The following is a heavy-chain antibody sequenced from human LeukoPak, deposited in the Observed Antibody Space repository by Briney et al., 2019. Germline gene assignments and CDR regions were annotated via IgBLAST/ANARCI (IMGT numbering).Heavy chain of an antibody. CDR3: ASEFLEQHPNMVFYP. D-gene: IGHD6-13*01. J-gene: IGHJ5*02. Sequence: GGSLRLFCAASGFTFSSYTMKWVRQAPGKGLEWVSSISSSSSYIYYADSMKGRFTISRDNAKNSLYLQMNSLRAEDTAVYYCASEFLEQHPNMVFYPGGQGTLVTVSS. V-gene: IGHV3-21*01. CDR1: GFTFSSYT. CDR2: ISSSSSYI.